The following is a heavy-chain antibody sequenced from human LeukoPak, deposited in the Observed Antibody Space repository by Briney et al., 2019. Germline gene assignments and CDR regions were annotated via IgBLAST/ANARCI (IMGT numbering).Heavy chain of an antibody. D-gene: IGHD1-26*01. CDR2: IYTSGST. Sequence: SQTLSLTCTVSGGSISSGSYYWSWIRQPAGKGLEWIGRIYTSGSTNYNPSLKSRVTISVDTSKNQFSPKLSSVTAADTAVYYCARDNSGSYFDAFDIWGQGTMVTVSS. CDR3: ARDNSGSYFDAFDI. J-gene: IGHJ3*02. CDR1: GGSISSGSYY. V-gene: IGHV4-61*02.